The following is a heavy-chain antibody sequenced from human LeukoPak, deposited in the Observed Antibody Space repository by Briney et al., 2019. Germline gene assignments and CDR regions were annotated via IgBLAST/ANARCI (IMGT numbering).Heavy chain of an antibody. D-gene: IGHD3/OR15-3a*01. Sequence: PSETLSLTCTVSGYSISSGYYWSWIRQPPGKGLKWIGSIYYSGNTYYNASLKSQVSISIDTSKNQFSLRLTSVTAADTAVYYCARQTGSGLFILPGGQGTLVTVSS. V-gene: IGHV4-38-2*02. J-gene: IGHJ4*02. CDR2: IYYSGNT. CDR1: GYSISSGYY. CDR3: ARQTGSGLFILP.